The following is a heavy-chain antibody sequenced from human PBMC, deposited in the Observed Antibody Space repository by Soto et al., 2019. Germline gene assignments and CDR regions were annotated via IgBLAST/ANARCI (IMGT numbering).Heavy chain of an antibody. CDR3: ARGPKDIVVVPAAIGMGYYYYYMDV. J-gene: IGHJ6*03. V-gene: IGHV4-34*01. Sequence: SETLSLTCAVYGGSFSGYYWSWIRQPPGKGLEWIGEINHSGSTNYNPSLKSRVTISVDTSKNQFSLKLSSVTAADTAVYYCARGPKDIVVVPAAIGMGYYYYYMDVWGKGTTVTVSS. CDR2: INHSGST. D-gene: IGHD2-2*01. CDR1: GGSFSGYY.